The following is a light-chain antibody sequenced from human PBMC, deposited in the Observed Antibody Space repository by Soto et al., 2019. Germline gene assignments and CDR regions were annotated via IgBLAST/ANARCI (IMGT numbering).Light chain of an antibody. CDR3: VQGTHWPYT. Sequence: DVVMTQSPLSLPVTLGQPASISCRSSLSLVHSDGNTYLNWFQQGPGQSPRRLIYKVSNRDSGVPDRFSGSGSGTDFTLKISRVEAEYVGVYYCVQGTHWPYTFGQGTKLEIK. CDR1: LSLVHSDGNTY. J-gene: IGKJ2*01. CDR2: KVS. V-gene: IGKV2-30*02.